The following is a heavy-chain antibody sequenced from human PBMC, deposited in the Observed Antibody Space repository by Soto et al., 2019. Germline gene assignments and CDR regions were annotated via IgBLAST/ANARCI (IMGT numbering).Heavy chain of an antibody. CDR1: GFTFSSYS. CDR2: ISSSSSTI. D-gene: IGHD3-10*01. V-gene: IGHV3-48*01. Sequence: GGSLRLSCAASGFTFSSYSMNWVRQAPGKGLEWVSYISSSSSTIYYADSVKGRFTISRDNAKNSLYLQMNSLRAEDTAVYYCARDSGRYYGSGSYYYYYYMDVWGKGTTVTVSS. J-gene: IGHJ6*03. CDR3: ARDSGRYYGSGSYYYYYYMDV.